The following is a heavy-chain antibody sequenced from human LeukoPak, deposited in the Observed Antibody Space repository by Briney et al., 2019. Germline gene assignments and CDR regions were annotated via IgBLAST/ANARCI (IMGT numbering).Heavy chain of an antibody. J-gene: IGHJ3*02. Sequence: GESLKISCKGSGYSFTSYWIGWVRQMPGKGLEWMGTIYPGDSDTRYSPSFQGQVTISADKSISTAYLQWSSLKASDTAMYYCARRLSSGWYIGDAFDIWGQGTMVTVSS. CDR3: ARRLSSGWYIGDAFDI. D-gene: IGHD6-19*01. CDR2: IYPGDSDT. CDR1: GYSFTSYW. V-gene: IGHV5-51*01.